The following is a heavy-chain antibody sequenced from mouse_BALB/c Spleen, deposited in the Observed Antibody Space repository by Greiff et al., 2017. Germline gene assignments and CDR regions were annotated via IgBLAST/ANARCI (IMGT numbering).Heavy chain of an antibody. CDR1: GDSITSGY. D-gene: IGHD2-10*01. V-gene: IGHV3-8*02. Sequence: EVKLMESGPSLVKPSQTLSLTCSVTGDSITSGYWNWIRKFPGNKLEYMGYISYSGSTYYNPSLKSRISITRDTSKNQYYLQLNSVTTEDTATYYCARYPYYGIHFDYWGQGTTLTVSS. CDR3: ARYPYYGIHFDY. J-gene: IGHJ2*01. CDR2: ISYSGST.